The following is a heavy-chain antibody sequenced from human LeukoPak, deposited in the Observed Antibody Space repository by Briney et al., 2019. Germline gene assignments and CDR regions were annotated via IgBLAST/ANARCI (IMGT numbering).Heavy chain of an antibody. D-gene: IGHD6-25*01. J-gene: IGHJ4*02. CDR2: IYIGGRT. CDR3: AKDCSRDHSDYELY. V-gene: IGHV3-53*01. CDR1: GFPVSSYY. Sequence: PGGSLRLSCAASGFPVSSYYMSWVRQAPGKGLEWVSVIYIGGRTYYADSVTGRFTISRDNSKNTLYLQMNSLRAEDTAVYYCAKDCSRDHSDYELYWGQGTLVTVSS.